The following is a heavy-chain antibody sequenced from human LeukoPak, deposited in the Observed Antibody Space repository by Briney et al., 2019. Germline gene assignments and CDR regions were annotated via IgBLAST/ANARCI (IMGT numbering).Heavy chain of an antibody. V-gene: IGHV3-53*01. Sequence: GGSLRLSCAASGFTFSNAWMNWVRQAPGKGLEWVSVIYSGGSTYYADSVKGRFTISRDNSKNTLYLQMNSLRAEDTAVYYCARGQYYYDSSGYYDYWGQGTLVTVSS. J-gene: IGHJ4*02. D-gene: IGHD3-22*01. CDR2: IYSGGST. CDR1: GFTFSNAW. CDR3: ARGQYYYDSSGYYDY.